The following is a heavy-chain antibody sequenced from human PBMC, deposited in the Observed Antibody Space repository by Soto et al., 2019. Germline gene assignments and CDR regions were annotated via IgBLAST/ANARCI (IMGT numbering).Heavy chain of an antibody. V-gene: IGHV3-23*01. CDR1: GFTFRTYA. J-gene: IGHJ6*02. CDR2: IKDDGDRP. Sequence: EVQLLESGGGSVQPGGSLKLSCAVSGFTFRTYAMCWVRHVPGKGLWWVSGIKDDGDRPYYPDSVKGRFTNYRDNSKSALYLQMHSLRADDTAVYYCAREEWTNRRPYLYSGMDVWGQGTTVTVSS. D-gene: IGHD3-3*01. CDR3: AREEWTNRRPYLYSGMDV.